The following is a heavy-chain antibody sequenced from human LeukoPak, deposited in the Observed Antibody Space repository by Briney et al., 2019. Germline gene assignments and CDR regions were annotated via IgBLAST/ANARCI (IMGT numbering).Heavy chain of an antibody. D-gene: IGHD3-22*01. V-gene: IGHV1-8*03. CDR2: MNPNSGNT. CDR3: ARAHQVLTYYYDSSQQGGWFDP. CDR1: GGTFSSYD. J-gene: IGHJ5*02. Sequence: ASVKVSCKTSGGTFSSYDINWVRQATGQGLEWMGWMNPNSGNTGYAQKFQGRVTITRNTSISTAYMELSSLRSEDTAVYYCARAHQVLTYYYDSSQQGGWFDPWGQGTLVTVSS.